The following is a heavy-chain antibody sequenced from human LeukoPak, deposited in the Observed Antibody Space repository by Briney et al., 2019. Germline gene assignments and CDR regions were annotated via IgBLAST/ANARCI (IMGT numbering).Heavy chain of an antibody. CDR1: GYTFTNYG. J-gene: IGHJ4*02. V-gene: IGHV1-18*01. Sequence: ASVKVSCKASGYTFTNYGISWVRQAPGQGLEWMAWISAYNGSTNYAQKLQGRVTMATHTSTSTAYMELRSLRSDDTAVYYCARDQYGDYFDYWGQGTLVTVSS. CDR3: ARDQYGDYFDY. CDR2: ISAYNGST. D-gene: IGHD4-17*01.